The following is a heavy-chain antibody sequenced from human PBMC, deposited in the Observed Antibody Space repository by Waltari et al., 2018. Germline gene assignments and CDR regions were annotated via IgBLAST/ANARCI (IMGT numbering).Heavy chain of an antibody. CDR1: GFTLSSFA. CDR2: ISNDGTKK. J-gene: IGHJ6*02. D-gene: IGHD2-21*02. V-gene: IGHV3-30-3*01. Sequence: QVQLVESGGGVVQPGRSLRLSCAASGFTLSSFAVHWVRQAPGKGMEWVGVISNDGTKKYYVDSVKGRFTISRDNFKNMVYMQMNSLRREDTALYYCAREGYDLYSVGMDVWGQGTTVTVSS. CDR3: AREGYDLYSVGMDV.